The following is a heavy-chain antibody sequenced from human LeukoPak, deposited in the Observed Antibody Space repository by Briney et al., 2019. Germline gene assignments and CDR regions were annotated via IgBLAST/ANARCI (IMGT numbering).Heavy chain of an antibody. CDR2: INPSGGST. J-gene: IGHJ3*02. CDR1: GYTFTSYY. V-gene: IGHV1-46*01. CDR3: ATFPSSSYRIDAFDI. D-gene: IGHD6-13*01. Sequence: ASVKVSCKASGYTFTSYYMHWVRQAPGQGLEWMGIINPSGGSTSYAQKFQGRVTMTRDMSTSTVYMELSSLRSGDTAVYYCATFPSSSYRIDAFDIWGQGTMVTVSS.